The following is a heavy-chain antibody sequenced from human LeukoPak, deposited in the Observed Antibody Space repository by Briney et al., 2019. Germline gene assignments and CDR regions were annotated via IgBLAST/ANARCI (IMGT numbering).Heavy chain of an antibody. Sequence: GGSLRLSCAASGFIFSNDAIHWAPHAPGKGLEWVSGISSSGGATFYAESAKCRFTISRYSSKNTAYLQMNSLRSDDTAIYYSVGAPPPHNFDYWGQGSLVTVSS. J-gene: IGHJ4*02. CDR3: VGAPPPHNFDY. V-gene: IGHV3-23*01. CDR2: ISSSGGAT. CDR1: GFIFSNDA. D-gene: IGHD1-26*01.